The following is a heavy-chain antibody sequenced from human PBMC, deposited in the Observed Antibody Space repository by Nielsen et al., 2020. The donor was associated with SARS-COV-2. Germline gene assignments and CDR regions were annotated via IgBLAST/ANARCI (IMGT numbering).Heavy chain of an antibody. J-gene: IGHJ5*02. CDR2: ISSSGSTI. V-gene: IGHV3-11*04. Sequence: GESLKISCAASGFTFSDYYMSWIRQAPGKGLEWVSYISSSGSTIYYADSVKGRFTISRDNAKNSLYLQMNSLRAEETAVYYCARDRETYSSGWEGNWFDPWGQGTLVTVSS. D-gene: IGHD6-19*01. CDR3: ARDRETYSSGWEGNWFDP. CDR1: GFTFSDYY.